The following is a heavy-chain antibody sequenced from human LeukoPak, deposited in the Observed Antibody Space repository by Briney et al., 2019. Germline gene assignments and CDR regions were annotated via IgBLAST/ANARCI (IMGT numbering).Heavy chain of an antibody. CDR3: ARSLFWDILAPGAFDI. D-gene: IGHD3-9*01. CDR2: ISNSGSTI. CDR1: GFTFSNYE. Sequence: PGGPLRLSCAASGFTFSNYEMNWVRQAPGKGLEWVSYISNSGSTIYYADSVKGRFTISRDNAKNSLYLQMNSLRAEDTAVYYCARSLFWDILAPGAFDIWGQGTMVTVSS. V-gene: IGHV3-48*03. J-gene: IGHJ3*02.